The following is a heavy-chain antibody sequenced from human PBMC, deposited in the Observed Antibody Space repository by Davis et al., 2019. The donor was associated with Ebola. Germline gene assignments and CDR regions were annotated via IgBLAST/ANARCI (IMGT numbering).Heavy chain of an antibody. CDR3: ATIDRLVAGYDFGS. V-gene: IGHV4-61*01. Sequence: PSETLSLTCTVSGASVTSNNYHWTWIRQPPGRELEWIAYVHYNGATDYKPSLKSRVTMSLDTSNNQFSLKLSSVTAADTALYYCATIDRLVAGYDFGSWGQGTLVTVSS. J-gene: IGHJ4*02. CDR2: VHYNGAT. CDR1: GASVTSNNYH. D-gene: IGHD6-19*01.